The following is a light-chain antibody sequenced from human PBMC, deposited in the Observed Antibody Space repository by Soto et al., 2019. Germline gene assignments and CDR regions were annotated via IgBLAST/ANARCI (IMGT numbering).Light chain of an antibody. Sequence: EIVMTQSPATLSVSPGERATLSCRASQGVSSNLAWYQQKPGQAPRLLIYDASTRTTGIPARFSGSGSGTEFTLTISSLQSEDFAVYYCQQYNNWPPWTFGQGTKVEI. V-gene: IGKV3-15*01. CDR2: DAS. CDR3: QQYNNWPPWT. J-gene: IGKJ1*01. CDR1: QGVSSN.